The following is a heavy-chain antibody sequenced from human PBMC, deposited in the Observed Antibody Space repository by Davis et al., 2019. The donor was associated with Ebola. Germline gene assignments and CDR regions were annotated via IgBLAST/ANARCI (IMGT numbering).Heavy chain of an antibody. Sequence: GESLKISCAASGFTFSNAWMNWVRQAPGKGLEWVGRINSKTDGVTTDYAAPVKGRFTISRDDSKNTLYLQMNSLKTEDTAVYYCTTEPIGYCSSASCYSRLDYWGQGTLVTVSS. J-gene: IGHJ4*02. CDR3: TTEPIGYCSSASCYSRLDY. V-gene: IGHV3-15*07. CDR1: GFTFSNAW. D-gene: IGHD2-2*01. CDR2: INSKTDGVTT.